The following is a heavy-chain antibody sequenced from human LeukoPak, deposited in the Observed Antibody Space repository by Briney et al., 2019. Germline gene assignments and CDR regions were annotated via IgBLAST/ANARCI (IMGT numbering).Heavy chain of an antibody. Sequence: GASVKVSCKASGYTFTSCDINWVRQATGQGLEWMGWMNPNSGNTGYAQKFQGRVTITRNTSISTAYMELSSLRSEDTAVYYCASGPPDTAMVGDYFDYWGQGTLVTVSS. CDR2: MNPNSGNT. V-gene: IGHV1-8*03. CDR3: ASGPPDTAMVGDYFDY. D-gene: IGHD5-18*01. CDR1: GYTFTSCD. J-gene: IGHJ4*02.